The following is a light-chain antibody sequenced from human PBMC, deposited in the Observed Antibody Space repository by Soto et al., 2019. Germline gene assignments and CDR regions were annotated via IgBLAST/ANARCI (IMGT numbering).Light chain of an antibody. J-gene: IGLJ2*01. V-gene: IGLV2-14*01. CDR1: SSDIGAYDY. CDR2: EVN. CDR3: SSFATSGTTVI. Sequence: QSALTQPASVSGSPGESIIISCTGSSSDIGAYDYVSWYQHHPGRAPKVIIFEVNDRASGVSHRFSGSKSGNTASLTISGLQAEDEADYYCSSFATSGTTVIFGGGTQLTVL.